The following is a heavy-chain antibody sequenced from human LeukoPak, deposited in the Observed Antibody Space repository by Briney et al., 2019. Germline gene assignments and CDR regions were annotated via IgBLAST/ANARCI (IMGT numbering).Heavy chain of an antibody. CDR2: ISVYNVNT. CDR3: ARVLSGTTALDY. V-gene: IGHV1-18*01. D-gene: IGHD1-20*01. CDR1: GYTFTSYG. J-gene: IGHJ4*02. Sequence: ASVKVSCKASGYTFTSYGIIWVRQAPGQGLEWMGWISVYNVNTNYAQKFQGRVTMTTDTSTSTAYMELRSLRSDDTAVYYCARVLSGTTALDYWGQGNLVTVSS.